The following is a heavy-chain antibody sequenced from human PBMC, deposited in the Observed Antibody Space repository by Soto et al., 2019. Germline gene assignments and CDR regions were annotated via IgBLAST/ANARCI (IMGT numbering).Heavy chain of an antibody. Sequence: GASVKVSCMPSGGTFSNSAIIWVRQAPGQGLEWMGGILPIFGTPNYAQKFQGRLTISADEFSSTAYMELNILRSEDTAVYYCATPAAAVDTPMLKGLAHWGKRILVTASS. CDR3: ATPAAAVDTPMLKGLAH. J-gene: IGHJ4*02. V-gene: IGHV1-69*13. CDR2: ILPIFGTP. CDR1: GGTFSNSA. D-gene: IGHD5-18*01.